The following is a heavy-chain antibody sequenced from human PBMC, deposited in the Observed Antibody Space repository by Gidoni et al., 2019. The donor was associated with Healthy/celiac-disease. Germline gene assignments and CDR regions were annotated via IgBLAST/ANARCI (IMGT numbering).Heavy chain of an antibody. CDR2: IYSGGST. CDR1: GFTVSSNY. V-gene: IGHV3-53*01. Sequence: EVQLVESGGGLIQPGGSLRLSCAASGFTVSSNYMTWVRQAPGKGLAWVSVIYSGGSTYYADSVKGRFTISRDNSKNTLYLQMNSLRAEDTAVYYCARVEDNSSGWYYWGQGTLVTVSS. CDR3: ARVEDNSSGWYY. J-gene: IGHJ4*02. D-gene: IGHD6-19*01.